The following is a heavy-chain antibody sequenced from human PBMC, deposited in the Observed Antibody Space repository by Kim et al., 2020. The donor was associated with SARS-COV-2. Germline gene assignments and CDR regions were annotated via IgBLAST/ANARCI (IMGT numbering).Heavy chain of an antibody. CDR2: MSAGGGAT. J-gene: IGHJ4*02. CDR1: GFTFSNYA. V-gene: IGHV3-23*01. CDR3: ARMERFSYLDY. Sequence: GGSLRLSCGASGFTFSNYAMSWVRQAPGKGLEWVSAMSAGGGATYYAGSVKGRFTISRDNSYNTLYLQMNSLRAEDTAVYYCARMERFSYLDYWGQGTLVTVSS. D-gene: IGHD1-1*01.